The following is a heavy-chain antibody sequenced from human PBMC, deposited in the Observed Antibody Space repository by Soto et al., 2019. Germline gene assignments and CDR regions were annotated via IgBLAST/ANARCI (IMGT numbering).Heavy chain of an antibody. CDR2: IGNAGDT. Sequence: GRSLRLSCEASGFTFSGFDMHWVRQPTGKGLEWVSTIGNAGDTYYAVSVKGRFTISRDNAKNSLSLQMNSLSAGDTAVYFCARGQEVGAHFFDSWGQGTQVTVSS. V-gene: IGHV3-13*01. J-gene: IGHJ4*02. D-gene: IGHD2-15*01. CDR1: GFTFSGFD. CDR3: ARGQEVGAHFFDS.